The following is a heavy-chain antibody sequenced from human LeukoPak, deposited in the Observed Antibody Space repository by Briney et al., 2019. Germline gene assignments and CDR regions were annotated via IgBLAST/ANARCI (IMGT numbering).Heavy chain of an antibody. CDR2: ISPSNGNT. CDR3: ATDTSYSWYDTFGEY. V-gene: IGHV1-18*01. D-gene: IGHD3-10*01. J-gene: IGHJ4*02. CDR1: AYTFTSHV. Sequence: ASVKVSCKASAYTFTSHVISWVRQAPGQGLEWMGWISPSNGNTDYAQKFQGRVTMTTDISTTTAYLELRSLRSDDTAVYYCATDTSYSWYDTFGEYWGQGTLVTVSS.